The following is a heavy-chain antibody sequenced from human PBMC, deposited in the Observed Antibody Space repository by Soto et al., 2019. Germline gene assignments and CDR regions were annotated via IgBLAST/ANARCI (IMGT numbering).Heavy chain of an antibody. V-gene: IGHV3-21*01. J-gene: IGHJ4*02. CDR1: GFTFITYS. CDR2: ISSSGTYI. Sequence: EVQLVESGGGLVKPGGSLRLSCAASGFTFITYSMNWVRQAPGKGLEWVSSISSSGTYIYYADSVRGRFTISRDNAKNSLYLQMNGLRAEDTCVYYCAREYCRGGSCYSIDSWGQGTLVTVS. D-gene: IGHD2-15*01. CDR3: AREYCRGGSCYSIDS.